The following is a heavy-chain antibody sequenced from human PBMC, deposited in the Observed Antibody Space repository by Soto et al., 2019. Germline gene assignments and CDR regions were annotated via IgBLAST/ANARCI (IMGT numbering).Heavy chain of an antibody. CDR1: GDTFSSYA. D-gene: IGHD3-22*01. V-gene: IGHV1-69*01. Sequence: QVQLVQSGAEVKKPGSSVKVSCKASGDTFSSYAINWVRQAPVQGLEWMGGIIPMFGTANYAQKFKGRVTITAVESTSTVYMELSSLRSEDTAVYYCARVGPAHYYDSSGYYSPLDYWGQGTLVTVSS. CDR3: ARVGPAHYYDSSGYYSPLDY. J-gene: IGHJ4*02. CDR2: IIPMFGTA.